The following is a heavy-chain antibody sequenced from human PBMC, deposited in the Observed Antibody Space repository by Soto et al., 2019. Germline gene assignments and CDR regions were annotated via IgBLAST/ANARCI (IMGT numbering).Heavy chain of an antibody. D-gene: IGHD6-13*01. J-gene: IGHJ6*02. Sequence: PSETLSLTCTVSGGSISSSSYYWGWIRQPPGKGLEWIGSIYYSGSTYYSPSLKSRVTISVDTSKNQFSLKLSSVTAADTAVYYCASSWYLYYYYYGMDVWGQGATVTVSS. V-gene: IGHV4-39*01. CDR3: ASSWYLYYYYYGMDV. CDR1: GGSISSSSYY. CDR2: IYYSGST.